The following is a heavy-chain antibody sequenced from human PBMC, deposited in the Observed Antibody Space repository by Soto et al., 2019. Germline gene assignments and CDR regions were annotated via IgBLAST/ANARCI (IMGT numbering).Heavy chain of an antibody. CDR3: ARGPPLRYFDWSPGGY. V-gene: IGHV1-69*02. J-gene: IGHJ4*02. CDR1: GGTFSSYT. CDR2: IIPILGIA. D-gene: IGHD3-9*01. Sequence: QVQLVQSGAEVKKPGSSVKVSCKASGGTFSSYTISWVRQAPGQGLEWMGRIIPILGIANYAQKFQGRVTITADKSTSTAYMELSSLRSEDTAVYYCARGPPLRYFDWSPGGYWGQGPLVTVSS.